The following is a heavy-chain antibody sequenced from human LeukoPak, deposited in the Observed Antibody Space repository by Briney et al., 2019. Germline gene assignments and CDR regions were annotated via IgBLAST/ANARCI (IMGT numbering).Heavy chain of an antibody. CDR3: AREDSGSYYNYYYFYMDV. Sequence: SETLSLTCAVYGGSFSGYYWSWIRQPPGKGLEWIGSIYHSGSTYYNPSLKSRVTISLDTSKNRFSLRLSSVTAADTAVYYCAREDSGSYYNYYYFYMDVWGKGTTVTISS. CDR2: IYHSGST. V-gene: IGHV4-34*01. CDR1: GGSFSGYY. D-gene: IGHD3-10*01. J-gene: IGHJ6*03.